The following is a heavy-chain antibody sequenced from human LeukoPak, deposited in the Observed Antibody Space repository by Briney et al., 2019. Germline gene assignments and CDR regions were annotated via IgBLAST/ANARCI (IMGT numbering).Heavy chain of an antibody. D-gene: IGHD2-2*01. V-gene: IGHV4-59*01. J-gene: IGHJ5*02. Sequence: SETLSLTCTVSGGSISSYYWSWIRQPPGKGLEWLGYIYYSGSTNYNPSLKSRVTISVDPSKDQFSLKLSSVTAADTAVYYCARYLVVPAATNWFDPWGQGTLVTVSS. CDR2: IYYSGST. CDR1: GGSISSYY. CDR3: ARYLVVPAATNWFDP.